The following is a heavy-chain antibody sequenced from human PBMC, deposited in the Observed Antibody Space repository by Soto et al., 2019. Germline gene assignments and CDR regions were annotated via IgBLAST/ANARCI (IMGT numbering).Heavy chain of an antibody. J-gene: IGHJ4*02. D-gene: IGHD5-12*01. V-gene: IGHV1-8*01. CDR2: MNPKSGNT. Sequence: ASVKVSCKASGYTFSAYDINWVRQAPGQGLEWMGWMNPKSGNTGYAEEFQGRVTLTRNTSISTAYMELSSLKSGDTAVYYCARQRYSGYYTFDYWGQGPLVTVPS. CDR1: GYTFSAYD. CDR3: ARQRYSGYYTFDY.